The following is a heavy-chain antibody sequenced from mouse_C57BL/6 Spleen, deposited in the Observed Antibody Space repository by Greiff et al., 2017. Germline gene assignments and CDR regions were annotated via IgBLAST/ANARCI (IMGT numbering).Heavy chain of an antibody. CDR2: ISSGGSYT. J-gene: IGHJ2*01. Sequence: EVHLVESGGDLVKPGGSLKLSCAASGFTFSSYGMSWVRQTPDKRLEWVATISSGGSYTYYPDSVKGRFTISRDNAKNTLYLQMSSLKSEDTAMYYCARQGYDEDFDYWGQGTTLTVSS. CDR3: ARQGYDEDFDY. D-gene: IGHD2-3*01. V-gene: IGHV5-6*01. CDR1: GFTFSSYG.